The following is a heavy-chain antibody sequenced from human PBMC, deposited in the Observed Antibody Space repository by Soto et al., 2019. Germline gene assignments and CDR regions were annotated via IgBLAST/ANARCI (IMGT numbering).Heavy chain of an antibody. J-gene: IGHJ5*02. V-gene: IGHV1-2*02. CDR3: ARGAFDRSGNYLAGWFAP. D-gene: IGHD3-22*01. Sequence: QVQLVQSGAEVKKPGASVKISCKASGYTFTNHDISWIRQAPGQGLEWMGWIIPNDGGTKYAQKFQDRVNMTRDTCITTAYMDLSRLRSDDTAVYYCARGAFDRSGNYLAGWFAPWGQGTLVTVSS. CDR2: IIPNDGGT. CDR1: GYTFTNHD.